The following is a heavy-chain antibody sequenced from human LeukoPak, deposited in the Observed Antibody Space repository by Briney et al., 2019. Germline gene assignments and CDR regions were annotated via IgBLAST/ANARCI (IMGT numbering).Heavy chain of an antibody. D-gene: IGHD3-16*01. V-gene: IGHV1-2*02. Sequence: ASVKVSCKASGYTFTGYYMHWVRQAPGQGLEWMGWINPDSGDTQYARNLQGRVTLTSDTSINTAYMELSSLRSDDTAVYFCARVVSGGVIWAYWGQGTVVTVSS. CDR1: GYTFTGYY. CDR3: ARVVSGGVIWAY. CDR2: INPDSGDT. J-gene: IGHJ4*02.